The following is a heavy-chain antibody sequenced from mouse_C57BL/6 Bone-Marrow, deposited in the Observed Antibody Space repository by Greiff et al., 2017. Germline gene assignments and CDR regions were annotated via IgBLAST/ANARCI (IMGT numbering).Heavy chain of an antibody. CDR2: IYPGDGDT. J-gene: IGHJ4*01. V-gene: IGHV1-82*01. D-gene: IGHD2-2*01. Sequence: VQLQQSGPELVKPGASVKISCKASGYAFSSSWMNWVKQRPGKGLEWIGRIYPGDGDTNYNGKFKGKATLTADKSSSTAYMQLSSLTSEDSAVYFCARYYYGYDGYAMDYWGQGTSVTVSS. CDR3: ARYYYGYDGYAMDY. CDR1: GYAFSSSW.